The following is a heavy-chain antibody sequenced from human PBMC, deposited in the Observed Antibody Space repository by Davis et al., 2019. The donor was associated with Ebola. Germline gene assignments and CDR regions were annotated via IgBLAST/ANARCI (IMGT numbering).Heavy chain of an antibody. CDR1: GFTFSSYA. D-gene: IGHD2-21*02. V-gene: IGHV3-23*01. J-gene: IGHJ3*01. CDR2: ISDSGSST. Sequence: GESLKISCAASGFTFSSYALSWVRQPPGKGLDWVSSISDSGSSTYYADSVKGRFTISRDNSRNTLYLQMNGLRVEDTAMYYCAKDTANIWFDVWGQGTMVTVSS. CDR3: AKDTANIWFDV.